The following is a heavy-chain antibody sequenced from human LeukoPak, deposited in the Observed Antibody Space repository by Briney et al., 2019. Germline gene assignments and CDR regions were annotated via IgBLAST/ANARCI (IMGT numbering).Heavy chain of an antibody. CDR2: MYYSGST. J-gene: IGHJ5*02. V-gene: IGHV4-30-4*01. CDR1: GGSISSGDYY. CDR3: ARPYYYDSRIDP. Sequence: SETLSLTCTVSGGSISSGDYYWSWIRQPPGKGLEWVAYMYYSGSTYYNPSLKSRVTMSADTSKNQLSLKLSSVTAADTAVYYCARPYYYDSRIDPWGQGILVTVSS. D-gene: IGHD3-22*01.